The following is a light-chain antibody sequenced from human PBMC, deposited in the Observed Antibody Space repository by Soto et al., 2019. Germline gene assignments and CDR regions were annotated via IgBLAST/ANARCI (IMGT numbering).Light chain of an antibody. CDR2: GVT. CDR1: SSDVGAYNY. Sequence: QSALTQPAAVSGSTGQSITISCTGTSSDVGAYNYVSWYQQYPGKAPKLMIYGVTNRPSGVSNRFSGSKTGNTASLTISGLQAEDEADYYCFSHRGGDSHVFGTGTKVTVL. CDR3: FSHRGGDSHV. V-gene: IGLV2-14*01. J-gene: IGLJ1*01.